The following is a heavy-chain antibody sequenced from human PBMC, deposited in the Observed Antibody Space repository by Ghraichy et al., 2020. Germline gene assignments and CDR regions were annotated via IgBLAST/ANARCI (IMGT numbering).Heavy chain of an antibody. V-gene: IGHV4-61*01. Sequence: SETLSLTCTVSGGSVSSGSYYWSWIRQPPGKGLEWIGYIYYSGSTNYNPSLKSRVTISVDTSKNQFSLKLSSVTAADTAVYYCARSITMVRGAPDYWGQGTLVTVSS. CDR2: IYYSGST. CDR1: GGSVSSGSYY. D-gene: IGHD3-10*01. J-gene: IGHJ4*02. CDR3: ARSITMVRGAPDY.